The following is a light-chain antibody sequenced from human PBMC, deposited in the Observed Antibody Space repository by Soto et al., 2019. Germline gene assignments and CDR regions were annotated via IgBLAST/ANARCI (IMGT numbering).Light chain of an antibody. CDR3: QKYNSAPWT. CDR1: QGSSNY. J-gene: IGKJ1*01. Sequence: DIQMTQSPSSLSASVGDRVTITCRASQGSSNYLAWYQQKPEKVPKLLIYAASTLQSGVPSRFSGSGSGRDFTLTISSLQPEEVASYYCQKYNSAPWTFGQGTTVEIK. V-gene: IGKV1-27*01. CDR2: AAS.